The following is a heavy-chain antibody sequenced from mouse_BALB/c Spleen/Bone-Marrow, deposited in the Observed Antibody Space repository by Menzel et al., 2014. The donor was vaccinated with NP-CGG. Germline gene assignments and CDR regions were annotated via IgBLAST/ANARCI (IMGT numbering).Heavy chain of an antibody. D-gene: IGHD2-1*01. CDR2: INPSTGYT. CDR3: ARYGNYGDYFDY. V-gene: IGHV1-7*01. Sequence: QVQLQQSGAELAKPGASVRMSCKASGYTFTSYWMHWVKQRPGQGLEWIGYINPSTGYTEYNQKFKDKATLTADKSSSTAYMQLSSLTSEDSAVYYCARYGNYGDYFDYWGQGTTLTVSS. J-gene: IGHJ2*01. CDR1: GYTFTSYW.